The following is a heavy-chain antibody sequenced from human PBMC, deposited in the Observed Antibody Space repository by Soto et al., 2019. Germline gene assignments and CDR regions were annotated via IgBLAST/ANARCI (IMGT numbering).Heavy chain of an antibody. CDR2: ISGSGAIT. J-gene: IGHJ4*02. V-gene: IGHV3-23*01. Sequence: EVQLLESGGGLVQPGGSLRLSCVASGFTFKNYDMRWVRQAPGKGLEWVSGISGSGAITYYADSVRGRFTISRDNSKKMLYLQLISLGSEDTDIYYCAKDRQFRSYYESAGHYNNWGQGTLVTVCS. CDR3: AKDRQFRSYYESAGHYNN. D-gene: IGHD3-9*01. CDR1: GFTFKNYD.